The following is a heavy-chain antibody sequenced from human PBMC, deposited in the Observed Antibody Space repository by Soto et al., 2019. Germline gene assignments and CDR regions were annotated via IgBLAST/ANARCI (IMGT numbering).Heavy chain of an antibody. CDR3: ARVVGSGELLSAFDI. J-gene: IGHJ3*02. V-gene: IGHV1-2*04. Sequence: ASVTVSCKASGYTFTGYYMHWERQAPGQGLGWMGWINPNSGGTNYAQKFQGWVTMTRDTSISTAYMELSRLRSDDTAVYYCARVVGSGELLSAFDIWGQGTMVTVSS. CDR1: GYTFTGYY. D-gene: IGHD1-26*01. CDR2: INPNSGGT.